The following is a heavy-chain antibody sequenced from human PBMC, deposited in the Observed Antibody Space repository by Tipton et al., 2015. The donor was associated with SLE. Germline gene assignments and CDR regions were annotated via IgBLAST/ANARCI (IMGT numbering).Heavy chain of an antibody. CDR3: ATGWGVLGDGFDI. Sequence: SLRLSCAASGFTSSNAWMSWVRQAPGKGLEWVGRIRSKSDGRTTDYAAPVKGRFTTSRDASKNTLFQQMNSLKTADTDVFNCATGWGVLGDGFDISGQGTRVTVSS. J-gene: IGHJ3*02. V-gene: IGHV3-15*01. D-gene: IGHD3-10*01. CDR1: GFTSSNAW. CDR2: IRSKSDGRTT.